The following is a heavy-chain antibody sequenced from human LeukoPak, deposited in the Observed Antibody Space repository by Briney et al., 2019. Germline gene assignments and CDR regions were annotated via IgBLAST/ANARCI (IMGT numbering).Heavy chain of an antibody. J-gene: IGHJ6*02. Sequence: ASVKVSCKASGYTFTSYAMHWVRQAPGQSLEWMGWINAGNGKTKYSQQFQGRVTITRDSSASTAYMELISLRSEDTAVYYCARDKQLVSYYFYGMDVWGQGTTVTVSS. CDR2: INAGNGKT. D-gene: IGHD6-13*01. V-gene: IGHV1-3*01. CDR3: ARDKQLVSYYFYGMDV. CDR1: GYTFTSYA.